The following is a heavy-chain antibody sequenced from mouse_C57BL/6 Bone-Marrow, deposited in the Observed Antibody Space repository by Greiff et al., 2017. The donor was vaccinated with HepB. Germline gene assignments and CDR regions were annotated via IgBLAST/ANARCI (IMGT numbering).Heavy chain of an antibody. CDR1: GYTFTSYW. J-gene: IGHJ2*01. D-gene: IGHD1-1*01. CDR2: IHPNSGST. CDR3: ARKDYYGSSYYFDY. V-gene: IGHV1-64*01. Sequence: VQLQQPGAELVKPGASVKLSCKASGYTFTSYWMHWVKQRPGQGLEWIGMIHPNSGSTNYNEKFKSKAILTVDKSSSTAYMQLSSLTSEDSAVYYCARKDYYGSSYYFDYWGQGTTLTVSS.